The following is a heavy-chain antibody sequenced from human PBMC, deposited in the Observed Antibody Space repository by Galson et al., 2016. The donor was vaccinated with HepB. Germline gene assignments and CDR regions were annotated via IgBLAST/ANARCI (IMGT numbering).Heavy chain of an antibody. Sequence: SVKVSCKASGGTFGSYTISWVRQAPGQGLEWMGRIIPILGITNYTQKFQGRVKMTADKSTSTMYMELSSLRSEDTAVYYCAREDGYGDYEADYYYYGMDVWGKGTTVTVSS. V-gene: IGHV1-69*04. CDR2: IIPILGIT. CDR1: GGTFGSYT. J-gene: IGHJ6*04. D-gene: IGHD4-17*01. CDR3: AREDGYGDYEADYYYYGMDV.